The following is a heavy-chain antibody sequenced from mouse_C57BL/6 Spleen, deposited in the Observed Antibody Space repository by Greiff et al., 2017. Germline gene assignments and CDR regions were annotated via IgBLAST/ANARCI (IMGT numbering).Heavy chain of an antibody. CDR1: GYTFTDYE. V-gene: IGHV1-15*01. CDR3: TGTPGNFDV. Sequence: LVESGAELVRPGASVTLSCKASGYTFTDYEMHWVKQTPVHGLEWIGAIDPETGGTAYNQKFKGKAILTADKSSSTAYMELRSLTSEDSAVYYCTGTPGNFDVWGTGTTVTVSS. D-gene: IGHD3-3*01. J-gene: IGHJ1*03. CDR2: IDPETGGT.